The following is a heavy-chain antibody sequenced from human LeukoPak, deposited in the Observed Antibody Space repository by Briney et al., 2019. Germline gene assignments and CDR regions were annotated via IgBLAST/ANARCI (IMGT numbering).Heavy chain of an antibody. Sequence: TSETLSLTCAVYGGSFSGYYWSWIRQPPGKGLEWIGEINHSGSTNYNPSLKSRVTISVDTSKNQFSLKLTSVTAADTAVYYCATARIKLPSSPFDYWGQGALVTVSS. CDR2: INHSGST. V-gene: IGHV4-34*01. CDR3: ATARIKLPSSPFDY. D-gene: IGHD2-15*01. J-gene: IGHJ4*02. CDR1: GGSFSGYY.